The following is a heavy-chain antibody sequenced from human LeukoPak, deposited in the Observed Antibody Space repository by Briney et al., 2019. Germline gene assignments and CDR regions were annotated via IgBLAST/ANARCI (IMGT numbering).Heavy chain of an antibody. CDR1: GGSISSYD. J-gene: IGHJ4*02. Sequence: SETLSLTCTVSGGSISSYDWSWIRQPPGKGLEWIGYIYYSGSTNYNPSLKSRVTISVDTSKNQFSLKLSSVTAADTAVYYCARERNDYGDSYYFDYWGQGTLVTVSS. CDR3: ARERNDYGDSYYFDY. CDR2: IYYSGST. D-gene: IGHD4-17*01. V-gene: IGHV4-59*01.